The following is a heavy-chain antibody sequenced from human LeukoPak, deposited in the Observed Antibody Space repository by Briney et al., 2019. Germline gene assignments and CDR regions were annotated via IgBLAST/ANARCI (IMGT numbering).Heavy chain of an antibody. CDR3: ARVRSGVVVGNPYYYYYYMDV. V-gene: IGHV4-34*01. J-gene: IGHJ6*03. CDR2: INHSGST. Sequence: SETLSLTCAVYGGSFSGYYWSWIRQPPGKGLEWIGEINHSGSTNYNPSLKSRVTISVDTSKNQFSLKLSSVTAADTAVYYCARVRSGVVVGNPYYYYYYMDVWGKGTTVTISS. D-gene: IGHD2-2*01. CDR1: GGSFSGYY.